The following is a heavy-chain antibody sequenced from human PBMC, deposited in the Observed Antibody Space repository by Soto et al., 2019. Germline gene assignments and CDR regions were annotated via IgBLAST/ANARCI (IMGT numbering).Heavy chain of an antibody. V-gene: IGHV1-18*01. CDR2: ISAYNGNT. CDR1: GYTFTNFG. Sequence: QVQLVQSGAEVKKPGASVKVSCKTSGYTFTNFGLSWVRQAPGQGLEWMGWISAYNGNTNYAQNYQGRVTITADTFASTAYMELRSLRFDDTAVYYCARGGTPSEYWGQGTLVTVSS. D-gene: IGHD3-16*01. CDR3: ARGGTPSEY. J-gene: IGHJ4*02.